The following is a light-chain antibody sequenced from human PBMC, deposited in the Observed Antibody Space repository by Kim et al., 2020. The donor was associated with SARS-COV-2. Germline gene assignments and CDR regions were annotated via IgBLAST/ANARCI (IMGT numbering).Light chain of an antibody. CDR1: KLGDKY. Sequence: VSPGQKASINCSVDKLGDKYACWYQQKPGQSPVLVIYQDSKRPSGIPERFSGSNSGNTATLIISGTQAMDEADYYWQAWDSSTVVFGGGTQLTVL. V-gene: IGLV3-1*01. CDR3: QAWDSSTVV. CDR2: QDS. J-gene: IGLJ2*01.